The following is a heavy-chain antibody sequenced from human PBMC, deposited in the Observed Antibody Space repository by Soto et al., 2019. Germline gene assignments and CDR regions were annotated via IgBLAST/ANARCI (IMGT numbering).Heavy chain of an antibody. CDR3: ARHGSGGRTFDI. Sequence: QVQLQESGPGLVKSSETLSLTCAVSGDSISTYYWSWIRQPPGKRLEWIGYIYYSGSTNQNPTLNSRRTMSVDTSKNQDSLKLTSLTAADTAVYYWARHGSGGRTFDIWCEGTMVTDSS. D-gene: IGHD2-15*01. CDR1: GDSISTYY. J-gene: IGHJ3*02. V-gene: IGHV4-59*08. CDR2: IYYSGST.